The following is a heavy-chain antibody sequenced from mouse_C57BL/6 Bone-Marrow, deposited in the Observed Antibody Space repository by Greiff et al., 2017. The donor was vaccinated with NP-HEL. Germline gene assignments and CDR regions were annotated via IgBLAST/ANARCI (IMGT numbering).Heavy chain of an antibody. CDR2: ISDGGSYT. CDR3: ARFITTAWYFDV. D-gene: IGHD1-1*01. CDR1: GFTFSSYA. V-gene: IGHV5-4*01. Sequence: EVHLVESGGGLVKPGGSLKLSCAASGFTFSSYAMSWVRQTPEKRLEWVATISDGGSYTYYPDNVKGRFTISRDNAKNNLYLQMSHLKSEDTAMYYCARFITTAWYFDVWGTGTTVTVSS. J-gene: IGHJ1*03.